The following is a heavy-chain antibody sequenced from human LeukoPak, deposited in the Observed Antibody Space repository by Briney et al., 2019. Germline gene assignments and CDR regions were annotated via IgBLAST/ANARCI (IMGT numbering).Heavy chain of an antibody. D-gene: IGHD3-22*01. CDR2: IYHSGNT. CDR3: ARRSSGYYYGGYFQH. CDR1: GFSISSGYY. V-gene: IGHV4-38-2*02. Sequence: PSETLSLTCSVSGFSISSGYYWGWIRQPPGKGLEWIGNIYHSGNTYYNPSLKSRLTISVDTSKNQFSLKLSSVTAADTAVYYCARRSSGYYYGGYFQHWGQGTLVTVSS. J-gene: IGHJ1*01.